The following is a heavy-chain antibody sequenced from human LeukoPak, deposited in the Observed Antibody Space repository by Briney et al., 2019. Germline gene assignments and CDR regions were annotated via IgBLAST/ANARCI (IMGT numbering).Heavy chain of an antibody. CDR1: GYTFTGYY. CDR2: VNPHSGGR. J-gene: IGHJ6*03. D-gene: IGHD3-9*01. CDR3: ARVSRLRYFDWLPTPDYYMDV. Sequence: ASVKVSCKASGYTFTGYYMHWVRQAPGQGLEWMGWVNPHSGGRNLAQKFQGRVTMTRNTSISTAYMELSSLRSEDTAVYYCARVSRLRYFDWLPTPDYYMDVWGKGTTVTVSS. V-gene: IGHV1-2*02.